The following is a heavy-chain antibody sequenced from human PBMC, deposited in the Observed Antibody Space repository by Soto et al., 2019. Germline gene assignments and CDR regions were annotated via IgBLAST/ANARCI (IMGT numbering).Heavy chain of an antibody. Sequence: ETLSLTCAVYGGSFSGYYWSWIRQPPGKGLEWIGEINHSGSTNYNPSLKSRVTISVDTSKNQFSLKLSSVTAADTAVYYCARLRLGELSHHYYYYYGMDVWGQGTTVTVSS. CDR3: ARLRLGELSHHYYYYYGMDV. CDR1: GGSFSGYY. CDR2: INHSGST. D-gene: IGHD3-16*02. J-gene: IGHJ6*02. V-gene: IGHV4-34*01.